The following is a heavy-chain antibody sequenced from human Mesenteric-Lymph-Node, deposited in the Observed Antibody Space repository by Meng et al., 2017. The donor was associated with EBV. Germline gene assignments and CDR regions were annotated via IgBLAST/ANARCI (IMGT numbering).Heavy chain of an antibody. CDR1: GFTFSRYW. D-gene: IGHD6-25*01. J-gene: IGHJ4*02. CDR2: TNEDGGIT. Sequence: EGQLVESGGALVQPGGSLRLSCAASGFTFSRYWMHWVRQAPGKGLVWVSRTNEDGGITTYADSVKGRFTISRDNTKNTLYLQMNSLRAEDTGVYFCSRDLVGSDDDWGQGTLVTVSS. V-gene: IGHV3-74*01. CDR3: SRDLVGSDDD.